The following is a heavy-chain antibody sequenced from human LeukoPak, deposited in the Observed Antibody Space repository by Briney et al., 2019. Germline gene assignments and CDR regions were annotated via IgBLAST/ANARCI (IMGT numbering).Heavy chain of an antibody. V-gene: IGHV3-30*03. D-gene: IGHD3-22*01. Sequence: GGSLRLSCAASGFTFSSYGMHWVRQAPGKGLEWVVVISYDGSNKYYADSVKGRFTISRDNSKNTLYLQMNSLRAEDTAVYYCAREPIPYYDSSGYSWGQGTLVTVSS. CDR1: GFTFSSYG. CDR3: AREPIPYYDSSGYS. CDR2: ISYDGSNK. J-gene: IGHJ5*02.